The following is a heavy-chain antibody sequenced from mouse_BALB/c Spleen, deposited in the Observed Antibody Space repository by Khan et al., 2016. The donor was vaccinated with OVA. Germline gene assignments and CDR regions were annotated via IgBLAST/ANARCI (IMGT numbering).Heavy chain of an antibody. J-gene: IGHJ4*01. V-gene: IGHV2-6-4*01. CDR2: IWGGGGT. CDR3: ARAYYRYDDYYAMDY. D-gene: IGHD2-14*01. Sequence: QVQLKESGPGLVAPSQSLSITCTVSGFSLSRYNIHWVRQPPGKGLEWLGMIWGGGGTDYNSTLKIRLSISKDNSKSQVFLKMNSLQTDDTAMYNCARAYYRYDDYYAMDYWGQGTSVTVAS. CDR1: GFSLSRYN.